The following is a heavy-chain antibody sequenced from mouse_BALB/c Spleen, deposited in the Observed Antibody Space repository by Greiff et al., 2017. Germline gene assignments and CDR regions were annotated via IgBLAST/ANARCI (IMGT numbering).Heavy chain of an antibody. CDR1: GFTFSDYY. CDR2: ISSGGST. Sequence: EVKLVESGGGLVKPGGSLKLSCAASGFTFSDYYMYWVRQTPEKRLEWVATISSGGSTYYPDSVKGRFTISRDNARNILYLQMSSLRSEDTAMYYCARGTDYYAMDYWGQGTSVTVSS. J-gene: IGHJ4*01. CDR3: ARGTDYYAMDY. V-gene: IGHV5-6-5*01.